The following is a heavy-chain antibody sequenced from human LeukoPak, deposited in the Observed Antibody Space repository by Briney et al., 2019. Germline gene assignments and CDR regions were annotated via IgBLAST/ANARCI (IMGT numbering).Heavy chain of an antibody. CDR3: AKWGDYDVLTGYYVSDY. D-gene: IGHD3-9*01. CDR1: GFTFSNYA. Sequence: PGGSLRLSCVASGFTFSNYAMSWVRQAPGKGLEWVSAITGSGGNTYYADSVKGRFTIYRDNSKNTVFLQMNSLRAEDTAVYYCAKWGDYDVLTGYYVSDYWGQGTLVTVSS. CDR2: ITGSGGNT. J-gene: IGHJ4*02. V-gene: IGHV3-23*01.